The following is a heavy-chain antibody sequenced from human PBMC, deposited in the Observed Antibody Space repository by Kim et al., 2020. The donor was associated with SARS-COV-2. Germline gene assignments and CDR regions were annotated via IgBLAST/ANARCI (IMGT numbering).Heavy chain of an antibody. Sequence: GGSLRLSCGASGFTFNNYAMHWVRQAPGKGLEWVAVISYDGSIKYYADSVKGQFTVSRDSSHNTLYLQMRSLRPEDTALYCCAKSSAVFWFGEGLNAFD. CDR2: ISYDGSIK. CDR1: GFTFNNYA. CDR3: AKSSAVFWFGEGLNAFD. V-gene: IGHV3-30*18. J-gene: IGHJ3*01. D-gene: IGHD3-10*01.